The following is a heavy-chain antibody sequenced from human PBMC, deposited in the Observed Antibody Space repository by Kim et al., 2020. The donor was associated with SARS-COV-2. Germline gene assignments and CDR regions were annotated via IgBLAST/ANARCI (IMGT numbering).Heavy chain of an antibody. CDR2: INTNTGNP. V-gene: IGHV7-4-1*02. D-gene: IGHD3-3*01. J-gene: IGHJ5*02. CDR3: ARDREIFGYNWFDP. Sequence: AAVKVSCKASGYTFTSYAMNWVRQAPGQGLEWMGWINTNTGNPTYAQGFTGRFVFSLDSSVSTEYLQISSLKAEDTAVYYCARDREIFGYNWFDPWGQGTLVTVSS. CDR1: GYTFTSYA.